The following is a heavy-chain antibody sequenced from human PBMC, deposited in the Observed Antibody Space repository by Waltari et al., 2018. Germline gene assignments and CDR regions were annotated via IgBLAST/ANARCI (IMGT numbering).Heavy chain of an antibody. Sequence: DVQLVQSGGGLVKPGGSLRLSCAASGFTFSDYSMTWVRQAPGKGLEWVSSISDSGTYIFDADSVNGRFTISRDNAKNSLYLQLNSLRAEDTAVYYCARGRTVVGYFDYWGQGALVTVSS. CDR3: ARGRTVVGYFDY. V-gene: IGHV3-21*02. J-gene: IGHJ4*02. CDR2: ISDSGTYI. CDR1: GFTFSDYS. D-gene: IGHD2-2*01.